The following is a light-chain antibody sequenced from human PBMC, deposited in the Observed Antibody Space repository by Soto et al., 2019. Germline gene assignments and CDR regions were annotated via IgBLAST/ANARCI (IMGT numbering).Light chain of an antibody. CDR1: QSVSSY. J-gene: IGKJ1*01. CDR3: QQRSNWFVT. V-gene: IGKV3-11*01. Sequence: EIVLTQSPATLSLSPGERATLSCRARQSVSSYLAWYQQKPGQAPRLLIYDASNRATGIPARFSGSGSGTDFTLTISSLEPEDFAVYYCQQRSNWFVTFGQGTKVEIK. CDR2: DAS.